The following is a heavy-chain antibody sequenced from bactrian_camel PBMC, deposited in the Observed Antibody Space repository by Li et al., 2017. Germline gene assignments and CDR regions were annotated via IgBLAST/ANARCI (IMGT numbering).Heavy chain of an antibody. CDR3: ATDGWVAGSSEVLGPYNY. V-gene: IGHV3S10*01. Sequence: DVQLVESGGGLVLPGGSLRLSCAASGFLFSSHHMTWVRQAPGKGLEWVSSIGSSGTTYYADSVKGRFTISRDSAKNTISLEMNSLKSEDTALYYCATDGWVAGSSEVLGPYNYWGQGTQVTVS. D-gene: IGHD6*01. CDR2: IGSSGTT. J-gene: IGHJ4*01. CDR1: GFLFSSHH.